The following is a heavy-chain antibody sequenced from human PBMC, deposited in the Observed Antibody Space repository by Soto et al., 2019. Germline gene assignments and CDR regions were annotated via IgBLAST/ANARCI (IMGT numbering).Heavy chain of an antibody. J-gene: IGHJ6*02. D-gene: IGHD6-13*01. CDR2: IWYDGSNK. V-gene: IGHV3-33*08. CDR3: AREGYSSSWSTYYYYGMDV. CDR1: GFTFTTDG. Sequence: GGSLRLSCAAPGFTFTTDGIHWVRQAPGKGLEWVAVIWYDGSNKYYADSVKGRFTISRDNSKNTLYLQMNSLRAEDTAVYYCAREGYSSSWSTYYYYGMDVWGQGTTVTVSS.